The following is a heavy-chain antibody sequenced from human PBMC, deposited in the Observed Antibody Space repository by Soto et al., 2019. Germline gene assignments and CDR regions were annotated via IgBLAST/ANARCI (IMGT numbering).Heavy chain of an antibody. CDR2: ISDSGST. D-gene: IGHD5-12*01. CDR3: ARDGYNSYYFDL. Sequence: SETLSLTCTVSGGSLDDFYWSWIRQPPGKAPEWIAYISDSGSTNYNPSLRDRVIISVDTSNTQFSLRLTSVTAADSAVYYCARDGYNSYYFDLWGRGTLVTSPQ. J-gene: IGHJ4*02. V-gene: IGHV4-59*01. CDR1: GGSLDDFY.